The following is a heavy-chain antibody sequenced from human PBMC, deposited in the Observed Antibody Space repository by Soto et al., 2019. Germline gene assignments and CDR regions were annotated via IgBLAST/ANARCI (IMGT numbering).Heavy chain of an antibody. CDR1: GGSFSGYY. CDR3: ARGGGLEPDY. D-gene: IGHD1-1*01. CDR2: INHSGST. Sequence: SETLSLTCAVYGGSFSGYYWSWIRQPPGKGLEWIGEINHSGSTNYNPSLKDRVTISVDTSKNQFSLKLRSVTAADTAVYYCARGGGLEPDYWGQGTLVTVSS. V-gene: IGHV4-34*01. J-gene: IGHJ4*02.